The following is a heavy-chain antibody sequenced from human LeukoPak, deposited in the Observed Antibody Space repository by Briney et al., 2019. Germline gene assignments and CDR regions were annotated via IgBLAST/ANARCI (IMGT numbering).Heavy chain of an antibody. D-gene: IGHD2-2*01. J-gene: IGHJ6*02. CDR3: ARGGGIVVVPAAQYYYYYYGMDV. V-gene: IGHV1-2*06. CDR2: INPNSGGT. CDR1: GYTFTGYY. Sequence: ASVKVSCKASGYTFTGYYMHWVRQAPGQGLEWMGRINPNSGGTNYAQKLQGRVTMTRDTSISTAYMGLSRLRSDDTAVYYCARGGGIVVVPAAQYYYYYYGMDVWGQGTTVTVSS.